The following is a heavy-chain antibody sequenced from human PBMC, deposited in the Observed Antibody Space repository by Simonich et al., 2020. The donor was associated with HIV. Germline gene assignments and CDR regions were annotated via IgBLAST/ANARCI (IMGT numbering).Heavy chain of an antibody. J-gene: IGHJ4*02. Sequence: QVQLQQLGAGLLKPSETLSLTCAVYGGSFSGYYWSWIRQPPGKGLEGIGEINHGETTNYNPSPKVRVTISFDTSKNQFSLKLSSVTAADTAVYYCARATEWLHNPYYFDYWGQGTLVTVSS. V-gene: IGHV4-34*02. CDR3: ARATEWLHNPYYFDY. D-gene: IGHD3-3*01. CDR1: GGSFSGYY. CDR2: INHGETT.